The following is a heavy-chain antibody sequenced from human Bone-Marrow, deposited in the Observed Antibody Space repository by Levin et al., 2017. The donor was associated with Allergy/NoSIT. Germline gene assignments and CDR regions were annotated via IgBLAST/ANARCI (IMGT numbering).Heavy chain of an antibody. Sequence: LGESLKISCTASGVTLTNYALHWVRRAPGKGLEWVAILWNEGNNEDYADSVKGRFTISRDTSKNTWYLQMNNLRAEDTAVYYCVRGGNENFFYYFDFWGQGTLVTVSS. CDR2: LWNEGNNE. V-gene: IGHV3-33*01. CDR1: GVTLTNYA. CDR3: VRGGNENFFYYFDF. D-gene: IGHD1-1*01. J-gene: IGHJ4*02.